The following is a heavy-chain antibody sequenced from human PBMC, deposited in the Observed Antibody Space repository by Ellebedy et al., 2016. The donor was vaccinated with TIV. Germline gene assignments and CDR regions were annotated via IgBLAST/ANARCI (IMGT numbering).Heavy chain of an antibody. CDR3: AIAVAGTYGMDV. CDR2: ISSSSSTI. Sequence: GESLKISCAASGFTFSSYSMNWVRQAPGKGLEWVPYISSSSSTIYYADSVKGRFTISRDNAKNSLYLQMNSLRAEDTVVYYCAIAVAGTYGMDVWGQGTTVTVSS. CDR1: GFTFSSYS. J-gene: IGHJ6*02. V-gene: IGHV3-48*01. D-gene: IGHD6-19*01.